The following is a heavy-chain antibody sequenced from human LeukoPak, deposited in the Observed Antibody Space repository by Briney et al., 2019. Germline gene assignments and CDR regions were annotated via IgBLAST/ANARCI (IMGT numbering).Heavy chain of an antibody. Sequence: ASVKVSCKASGYTFTGYYMHWVRQAPGQGLEWMGRINPNSGGTNYAQKFQGRVTMTRDTSISTAYMELSRLRSDDTAVYYCARADTAMVLSFDYWGQGTLVTVSS. CDR1: GYTFTGYY. CDR2: INPNSGGT. V-gene: IGHV1-2*06. J-gene: IGHJ4*02. CDR3: ARADTAMVLSFDY. D-gene: IGHD5-18*01.